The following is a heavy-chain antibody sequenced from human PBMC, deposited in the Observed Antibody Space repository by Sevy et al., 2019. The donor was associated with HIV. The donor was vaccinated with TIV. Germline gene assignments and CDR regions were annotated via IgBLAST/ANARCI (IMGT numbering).Heavy chain of an antibody. V-gene: IGHV3-53*01. D-gene: IGHD3-10*01. J-gene: IGHJ4*02. CDR3: ARDISNYSGSGSYPYYFDY. CDR1: GFTVSSNY. Sequence: GGSLRLSCAASGFTVSSNYMSWVRQAPGKGLEWVSVIYSGGSTYYADAVKGRFTISRDNYKNTHYLQMNSLRAEDKAVYYCARDISNYSGSGSYPYYFDYWGQGTLVTVSS. CDR2: IYSGGST.